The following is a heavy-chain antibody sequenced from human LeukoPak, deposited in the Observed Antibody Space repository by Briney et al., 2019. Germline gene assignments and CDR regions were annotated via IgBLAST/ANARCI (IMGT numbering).Heavy chain of an antibody. J-gene: IGHJ4*02. CDR2: IIPIFGTA. D-gene: IGHD5-18*01. Sequence: SVKVSCKASRGTFSSYAISWVRQAPGQGLEWLGGIIPIFGTANYAQKFQGRVTITTDESTSTAYMELSSLRSEDTAVYYCARVGVRGYSYGYADYWGQGTLVTVSS. CDR1: RGTFSSYA. V-gene: IGHV1-69*05. CDR3: ARVGVRGYSYGYADY.